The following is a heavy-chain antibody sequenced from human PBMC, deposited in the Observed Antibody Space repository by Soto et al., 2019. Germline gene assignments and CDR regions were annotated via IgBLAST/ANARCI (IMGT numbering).Heavy chain of an antibody. V-gene: IGHV1-69*13. CDR2: IIPIFDTA. Sequence: GPPVKVSCKASGGTFSDYTINWVRQAPGQRLEWMGGIIPIFDTANYAEKFQGRVTITADESTSTSFMEVSSLRSEDTAVYYCARNGTLTGYSYGMDVWGQGTMVTVSS. J-gene: IGHJ6*02. CDR3: ARNGTLTGYSYGMDV. D-gene: IGHD1-1*01. CDR1: GGTFSDYT.